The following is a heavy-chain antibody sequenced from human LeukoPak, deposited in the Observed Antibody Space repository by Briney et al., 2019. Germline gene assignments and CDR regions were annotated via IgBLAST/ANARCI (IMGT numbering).Heavy chain of an antibody. CDR1: GVTFSSYG. CDR3: ANPVGVMAYFDY. CDR2: ISYDGSNK. J-gene: IGHJ4*02. Sequence: PGGSLRLSCAASGVTFSSYGMHWVRQAPGKGLEWGAVISYDGSNKYYADSVKGRFTISRDNSKNTLYLQMNSLRAEDTAVYYCANPVGVMAYFDYWGQGTLVTVSS. D-gene: IGHD3-10*01. V-gene: IGHV3-30*18.